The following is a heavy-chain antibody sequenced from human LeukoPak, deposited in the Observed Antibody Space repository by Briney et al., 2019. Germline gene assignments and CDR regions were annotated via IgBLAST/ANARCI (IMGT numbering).Heavy chain of an antibody. V-gene: IGHV4-4*07. CDR1: GGSISSYY. CDR2: IYTSGST. J-gene: IGHJ4*02. Sequence: PSETLSLTCTVSGGSISSYYWSWIRQPAGKGLEWIGRIYTSGSTNYNPSLKSRVTMSVDTSKNQFSLKLSSVTAADTAVYHCARSGLMVRGVIPFDYWGQGTLVTVSS. CDR3: ARSGLMVRGVIPFDY. D-gene: IGHD3-10*01.